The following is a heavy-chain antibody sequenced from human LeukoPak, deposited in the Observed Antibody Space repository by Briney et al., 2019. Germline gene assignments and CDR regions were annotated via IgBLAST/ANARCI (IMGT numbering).Heavy chain of an antibody. CDR2: VSPPGGGT. Sequence: GGTLRLSCAASGFIFSNHGMNWVRQAPGKGLEWLSGVSPPGGGTYYADSVKGRFTISRDDSKNTLSLQMNSLRVEDTAVYYCARDLAWGAFASWGQGTLVTVSS. CDR3: ARDLAWGAFAS. J-gene: IGHJ4*02. D-gene: IGHD7-27*01. CDR1: GFIFSNHG. V-gene: IGHV3-23*01.